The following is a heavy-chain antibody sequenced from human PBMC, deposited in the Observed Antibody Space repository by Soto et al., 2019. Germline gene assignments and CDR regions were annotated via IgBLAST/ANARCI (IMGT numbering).Heavy chain of an antibody. V-gene: IGHV3-23*01. CDR1: AISFNTYG. CDR2: VTVTGGST. Sequence: GGSLRLSCAASAISFNTYGVTWVRQAPGKGLEWVSTVTVTGGSTYYADSVKGRFTISRDRSNYTVSLLLNSLRVEDTAISYCAGPRSPEGWFDTWGQGSLVTVSS. CDR3: AGPRSPEGWFDT. D-gene: IGHD3-10*01. J-gene: IGHJ5*02.